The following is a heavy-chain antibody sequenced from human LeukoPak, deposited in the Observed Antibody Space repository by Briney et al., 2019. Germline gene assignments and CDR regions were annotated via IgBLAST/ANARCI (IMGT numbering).Heavy chain of an antibody. CDR1: GFIFSSYV. Sequence: PGGSLRLSCAASGFIFSSYVMSWVRQAPGKGLEWVSGVSASGDRTYYGDSVKGRFTISRDNSKNTLYLQMNSLRAEDTAVYYCARYGAHPFDYWGQGTLVTVSS. CDR3: ARYGAHPFDY. V-gene: IGHV3-23*02. J-gene: IGHJ4*02. CDR2: VSASGDRT. D-gene: IGHD4-17*01.